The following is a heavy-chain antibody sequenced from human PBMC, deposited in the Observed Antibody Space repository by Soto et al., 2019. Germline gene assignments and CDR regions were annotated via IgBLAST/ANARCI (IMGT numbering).Heavy chain of an antibody. V-gene: IGHV6-1*01. CDR1: GDSVSSNNAA. D-gene: IGHD6-19*01. J-gene: IGHJ4*02. Sequence: SQTLSLTGAISGDSVSSNNAAWNWVRQSPSRGLEWLGRTYYRSRWYNDYAGSVKSRITINPDTSKNQFSLHLNSVTPDDTAIYYCARIAPGGSGGGGDYWGQGTLVTVSS. CDR2: TYYRSRWYN. CDR3: ARIAPGGSGGGGDY.